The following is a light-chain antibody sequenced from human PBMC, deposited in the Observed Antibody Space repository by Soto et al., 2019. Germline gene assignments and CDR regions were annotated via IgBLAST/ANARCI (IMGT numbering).Light chain of an antibody. Sequence: DIQMTQSPSSLSASVGDRVTITCRASLSISIYLNWYQQKPGKAPKLLIYAAFNLQSGVPSRFSGSGSGTDFTLTISSLQPEDFATYYCQQSYSTPRTFGQGTKVEIK. CDR1: LSISIY. J-gene: IGKJ1*01. CDR2: AAF. V-gene: IGKV1-39*01. CDR3: QQSYSTPRT.